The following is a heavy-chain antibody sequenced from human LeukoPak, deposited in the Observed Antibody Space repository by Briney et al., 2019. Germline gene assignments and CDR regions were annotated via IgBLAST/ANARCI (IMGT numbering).Heavy chain of an antibody. CDR3: ARERGTLAVAGDAVDI. V-gene: IGHV1-2*02. Sequence: ASVKVSCKASGYTFTGYYMYWVRQAPGQGLEWMGWINPNSGVTNYAQEFQGRVTMTRDTSISTAYMELSRLRSDDTAVYYCARERGTLAVAGDAVDIWGQGTMVTVSS. J-gene: IGHJ3*02. CDR2: INPNSGVT. CDR1: GYTFTGYY. D-gene: IGHD6-19*01.